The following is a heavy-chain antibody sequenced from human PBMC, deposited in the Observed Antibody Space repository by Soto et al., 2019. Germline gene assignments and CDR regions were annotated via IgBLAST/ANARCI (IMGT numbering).Heavy chain of an antibody. Sequence: PSETLSLTCTVSGGSISSYYWSWIRQPPGKGLEWIGYIYYSGSTNYNPSLKSRVTISVDASKNQFSLKLSSVTAADTAVYYCARDRYGSGSYYYYGMDVWGQGTTVTVSS. D-gene: IGHD3-10*01. J-gene: IGHJ6*02. CDR2: IYYSGST. V-gene: IGHV4-59*01. CDR3: ARDRYGSGSYYYYGMDV. CDR1: GGSISSYY.